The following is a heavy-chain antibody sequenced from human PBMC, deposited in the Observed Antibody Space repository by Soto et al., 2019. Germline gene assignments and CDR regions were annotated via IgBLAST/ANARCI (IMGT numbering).Heavy chain of an antibody. Sequence: QVQLVESGGGLVKPEGSLRLSCAASGFTFSDYYMSWTRQAPGKGLEWVSYISSSGNTIYYADSVKGRFTISRDNAKNSLYLQMNTLRAEDTAVYYCARDLSSGWYRGSGYWGQGTLVTVSS. V-gene: IGHV3-11*01. CDR2: ISSSGNTI. CDR1: GFTFSDYY. D-gene: IGHD6-19*01. J-gene: IGHJ4*02. CDR3: ARDLSSGWYRGSGY.